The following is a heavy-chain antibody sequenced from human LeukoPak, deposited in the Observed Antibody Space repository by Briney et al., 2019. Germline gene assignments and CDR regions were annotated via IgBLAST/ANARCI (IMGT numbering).Heavy chain of an antibody. CDR3: ARGQSTDFWSGYYTPPFDY. J-gene: IGHJ4*02. D-gene: IGHD3-3*01. V-gene: IGHV1-8*01. CDR1: GYTFTSYD. CDR2: MNPNSGNT. Sequence: ASVKVSCKASGYTFTSYDINWVRQATGQGLEWMGWMNPNSGNTGYAQKFQGRVAMTRDTSTSTVYMELSSLRSEDTAVYYCARGQSTDFWSGYYTPPFDYWGQGTLVTVSS.